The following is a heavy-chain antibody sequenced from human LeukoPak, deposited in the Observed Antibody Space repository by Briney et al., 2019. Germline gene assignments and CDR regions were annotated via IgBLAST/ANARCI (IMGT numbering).Heavy chain of an antibody. CDR1: GFTVHSNY. V-gene: IGHV3-66*03. D-gene: IGHD2-15*01. J-gene: IGHJ4*02. CDR3: ARGVVVAATLFDY. CDR2: IDRSGVT. Sequence: GGSLRLSCAASGFTVHSNYMSWVRQAPGKGLEWVSVIDRSGVTHYADSVKGRFTISRDNSKNTLYLQMNSLRAEDTAVYYCARGVVVAATLFDYWGQGTLVTVSS.